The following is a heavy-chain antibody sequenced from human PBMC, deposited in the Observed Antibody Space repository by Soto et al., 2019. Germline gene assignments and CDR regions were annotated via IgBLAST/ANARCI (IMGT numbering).Heavy chain of an antibody. CDR2: ISGSGGST. D-gene: IGHD6-19*01. CDR1: GFTFSSYA. Sequence: GGSLRLSCAASGFTFSSYAISWVRQAPGKGLEWVSAISGSGGSTYYADSVKGRFTISRDNSKNTLYLQMNSLRAEDTAVYYCAKDGGGTFPAHIAVAGTDNWFDPWGQGTLVTVSS. CDR3: AKDGGGTFPAHIAVAGTDNWFDP. V-gene: IGHV3-23*01. J-gene: IGHJ5*02.